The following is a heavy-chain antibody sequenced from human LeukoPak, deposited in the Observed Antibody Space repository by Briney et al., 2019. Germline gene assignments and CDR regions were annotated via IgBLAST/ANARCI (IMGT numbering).Heavy chain of an antibody. J-gene: IGHJ4*02. Sequence: SETLSLTCAVYGGSFSGYYCNWIGEINHSGSTSYKSSLKSRVSISVDTSKSQFSLKLSSVTAADTAVYYCVRDRGADCSNNSCYEYWGQGTLVTVSS. CDR1: GGSFSGYY. V-gene: IGHV4-34*01. CDR2: INHSGST. CDR3: VRDRGADCSNNSCYEY. D-gene: IGHD2-2*01.